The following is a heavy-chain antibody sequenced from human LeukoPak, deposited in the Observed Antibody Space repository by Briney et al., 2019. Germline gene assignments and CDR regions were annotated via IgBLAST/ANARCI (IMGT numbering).Heavy chain of an antibody. CDR2: ISGSGGST. CDR1: GFTFSSYW. CDR3: AKPYDILTGYSFDAFDI. J-gene: IGHJ3*02. Sequence: GGSLRLSCAASGFTFSSYWMHWVRQAPGKGLEWVSAISGSGGSTYYADSVKGRFTISRDNSKNTLYLQMNSLRAEDTAVYYCAKPYDILTGYSFDAFDIWGQGTMVTVSS. V-gene: IGHV3-23*01. D-gene: IGHD3-9*01.